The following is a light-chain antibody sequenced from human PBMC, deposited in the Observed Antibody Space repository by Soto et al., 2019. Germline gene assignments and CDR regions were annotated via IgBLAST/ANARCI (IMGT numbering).Light chain of an antibody. J-gene: IGKJ2*01. CDR1: RSLLHSKGHNS. CDR3: IQAIEGLNT. Sequence: DIVLTQSPLSLPVTPGEPASISCRSSRSLLHSKGHNSFDWYLQKTGQFPQLLISLGSHRAFGDPDRFSGCGTSTDFTLKISSVEAEDVGVYYGIQAIEGLNTFGNGTKLEIK. CDR2: LGS. V-gene: IGKV2-28*01.